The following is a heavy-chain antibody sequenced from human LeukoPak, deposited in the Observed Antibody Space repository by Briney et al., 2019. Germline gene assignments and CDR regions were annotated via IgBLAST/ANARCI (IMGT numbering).Heavy chain of an antibody. Sequence: GGSLRLSCAASGFTFSSYAMHWVRQAPGKGLEWVAVISYDGSNKYYADSVKGRFTISRDNSKNTLYLQMNSLRAEDTAVYYCARGLSGAKGQDGMDVWGQGTTVTVSS. V-gene: IGHV3-30-3*01. CDR3: ARGLSGAKGQDGMDV. D-gene: IGHD1-26*01. CDR2: ISYDGSNK. J-gene: IGHJ6*02. CDR1: GFTFSSYA.